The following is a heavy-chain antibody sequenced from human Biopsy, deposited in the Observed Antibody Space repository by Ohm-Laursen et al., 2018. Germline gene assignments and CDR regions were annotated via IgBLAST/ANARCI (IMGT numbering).Heavy chain of an antibody. J-gene: IGHJ4*02. D-gene: IGHD3-10*01. CDR1: DGSISNIINY. V-gene: IGHV4-39*01. CDR2: IFHTGIT. CDR3: ARHSFGSGRDF. Sequence: SETLSLTCTVTDGSISNIINYWGWIRQPLGKGLEWLGSIFHTGITDYNPSLKRRVTISLDPSNNHFSQKLSSLTAADTAVYYCARHSFGSGRDFWGQGTLVTVSS.